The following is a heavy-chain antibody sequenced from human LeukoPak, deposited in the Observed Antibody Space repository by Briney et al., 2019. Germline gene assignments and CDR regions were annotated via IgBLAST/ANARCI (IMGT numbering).Heavy chain of an antibody. CDR2: ISSSSSYI. CDR3: AREAYSSSYLWFDP. Sequence: GGSLRLSCAASGFTFSSYSMNWVRQAPGKGLEWVSSISSSSSYIYYADSVKGRFTISRDNAKNSLYLQMNSLRAENTAVYYCAREAYSSSYLWFDPWGQGTLVTVSS. D-gene: IGHD6-6*01. J-gene: IGHJ5*02. CDR1: GFTFSSYS. V-gene: IGHV3-21*01.